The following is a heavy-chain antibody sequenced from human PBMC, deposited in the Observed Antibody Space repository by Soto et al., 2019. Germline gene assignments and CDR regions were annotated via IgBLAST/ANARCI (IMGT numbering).Heavy chain of an antibody. V-gene: IGHV1-18*01. Sequence: GASVKVSCKASGYTLASYVLTWVRQAPGQGLEWMGWISGYNGNTKYAQKLQGRVTMTTDTSTSTAYMELRSLRSDDTAVYYCATYPVPYYDFWSGDAFDIWGQGTMVTV. CDR1: GYTLASYV. D-gene: IGHD3-3*01. CDR3: ATYPVPYYDFWSGDAFDI. J-gene: IGHJ3*02. CDR2: ISGYNGNT.